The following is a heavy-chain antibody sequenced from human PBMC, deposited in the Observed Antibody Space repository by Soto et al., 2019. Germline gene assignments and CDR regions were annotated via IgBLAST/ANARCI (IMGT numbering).Heavy chain of an antibody. CDR1: GFAFSNAY. CDR2: IKSKTDGETI. Sequence: EVQLVESGGGLVKPGGSLRLSCAASGFAFSNAYMNWVLQAPGKGLEWVGRIKSKTDGETIDYAAPVKGRFTVSRDDSKNTLYLQMDSLKTEDTAVYYCITAPISTAANNHWGQGTLVTVSS. CDR3: ITAPISTAANNH. D-gene: IGHD6-13*01. V-gene: IGHV3-15*07. J-gene: IGHJ4*02.